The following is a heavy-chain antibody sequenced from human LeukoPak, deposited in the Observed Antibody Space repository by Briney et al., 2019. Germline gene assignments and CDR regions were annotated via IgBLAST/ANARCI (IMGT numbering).Heavy chain of an antibody. J-gene: IGHJ5*02. CDR3: VCYGRP. Sequence: PGWALRLSCAACGLTFRSYRMDWVRQAPEKGLVWVSRISSDGSWTRYADSVKGRFTISRDNAQNTLYLQMNSLRAEDTAVYYCVCYGRPWGQGTLVTVSS. D-gene: IGHD3-10*02. CDR1: GLTFRSYR. V-gene: IGHV3-74*01. CDR2: ISSDGSWT.